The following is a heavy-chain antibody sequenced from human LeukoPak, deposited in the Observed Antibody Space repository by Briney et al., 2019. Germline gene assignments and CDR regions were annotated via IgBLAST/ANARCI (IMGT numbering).Heavy chain of an antibody. CDR3: AKGNTHWELYDY. Sequence: GGSLRLSCAASGFSFSNYAMTWVRQAPGKGLEWVSTISSGDDITYYADSVKGRFTIYRDNPKNTLYLQMNSLRAEDTAIYYCAKGNTHWELYDYWGQGTLVTVSP. CDR1: GFSFSNYA. D-gene: IGHD4-23*01. J-gene: IGHJ4*02. V-gene: IGHV3-23*01. CDR2: ISSGDDIT.